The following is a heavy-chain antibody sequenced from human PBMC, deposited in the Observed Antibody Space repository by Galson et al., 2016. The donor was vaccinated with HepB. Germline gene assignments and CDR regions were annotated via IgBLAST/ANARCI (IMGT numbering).Heavy chain of an antibody. Sequence: SETLSLTCAVYGGSFSGYYWSWIRQPPGKGLEWVGEINHGGSTNFHPSLKSRATISVDTSKNQFSLNLTSVTAADTAVYYCARGLTILWHWGRGTLVTVSS. D-gene: IGHD2-21*01. V-gene: IGHV4-34*01. CDR3: ARGLTILWH. J-gene: IGHJ4*02. CDR2: INHGGST. CDR1: GGSFSGYY.